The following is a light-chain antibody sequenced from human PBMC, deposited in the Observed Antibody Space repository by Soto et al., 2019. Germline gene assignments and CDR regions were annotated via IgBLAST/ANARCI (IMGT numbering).Light chain of an antibody. J-gene: IGKJ1*01. CDR3: HHSGNSHGT. CDR2: GAS. CDR1: QTISSRY. V-gene: IGKV3-20*01. Sequence: EIVLAQSPGTLSLSPGERATLSCRASQTISSRYLTWYQQKSGQVPRLLIYGASSRATGIPDRFSGSGSGTDFTLTISRLEPEDVAVYYCHHSGNSHGTFGQGTKLEIK.